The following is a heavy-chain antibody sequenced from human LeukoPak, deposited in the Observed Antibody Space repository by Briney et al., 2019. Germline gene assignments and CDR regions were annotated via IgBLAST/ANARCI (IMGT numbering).Heavy chain of an antibody. Sequence: ASVTVSCKTSGYTFTGYYMHWVRQAPGQDLEWMGWINPNSSVTNYAQRFQGRVTMTRDTSISAAYMELRWLTSDDTAVYYRARERGGNSPFDSWGQGTLVTVSS. J-gene: IGHJ4*02. D-gene: IGHD4-23*01. CDR1: GYTFTGYY. CDR3: ARERGGNSPFDS. CDR2: INPNSSVT. V-gene: IGHV1-2*02.